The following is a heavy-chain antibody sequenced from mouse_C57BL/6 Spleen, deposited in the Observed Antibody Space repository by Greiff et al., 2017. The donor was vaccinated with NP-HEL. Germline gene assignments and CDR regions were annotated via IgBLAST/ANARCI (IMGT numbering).Heavy chain of an antibody. J-gene: IGHJ2*01. D-gene: IGHD1-3*01. Sequence: QVTLKECGPGILQPSQSLSLTCSFSGFSLSTFGLGVGWIRQPSGKGLEWLAHIWWDDAKYYNPALKSRLPISKDTSKNQVYLKIANRDTADTATYYCARIGYDYGDDWGQGTTLTVSS. CDR2: IWWDDAK. CDR1: GFSLSTFGLG. V-gene: IGHV8-8*01. CDR3: ARIGYDYGDD.